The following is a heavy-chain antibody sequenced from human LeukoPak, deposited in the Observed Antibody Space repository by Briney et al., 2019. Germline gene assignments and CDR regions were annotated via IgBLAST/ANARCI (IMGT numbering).Heavy chain of an antibody. J-gene: IGHJ4*02. CDR1: GFTFSSYS. CDR2: ISSSSSYI. V-gene: IGHV3-21*01. Sequence: GGSLRLSCAASGFTFSSYSMNWVRQAPGKGLEWVSSISSSSSYIYYADSVKGRFTISRDNAKNSLYLQMNSLRAEDTAVYYCARGLGATYADYWGQGTLVTVTS. D-gene: IGHD1-26*01. CDR3: ARGLGATYADY.